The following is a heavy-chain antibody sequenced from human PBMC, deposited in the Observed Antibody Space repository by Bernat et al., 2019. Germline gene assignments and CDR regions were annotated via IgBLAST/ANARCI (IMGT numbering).Heavy chain of an antibody. V-gene: IGHV3-21*01. CDR2: ISSSSSYI. CDR3: ARGFCSGSSCFLFFDY. Sequence: EVQLVESGGGLVKPGGSLRLSCAASGFTFSSYSMNWVRQAPGKGLEWVSSISSSSSYIYYADSVKGRFTISRDNAKNSLYLQMNSLRAEDTAVYYCARGFCSGSSCFLFFDYWGQGTLVTVSS. CDR1: GFTFSSYS. J-gene: IGHJ4*02. D-gene: IGHD2-15*01.